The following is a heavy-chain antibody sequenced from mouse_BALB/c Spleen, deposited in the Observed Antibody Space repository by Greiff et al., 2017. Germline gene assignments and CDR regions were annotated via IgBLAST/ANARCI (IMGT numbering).Heavy chain of an antibody. Sequence: VQLQQSGPSLVQPSQSLSITCTVSGFSLTSYGVHWVRQSPGKGLEWLGVIWRGGSTDYNAAFMSRLSITKDNSKSQVFFKMNSLQADDTAIYYCAKNRGTTVVADWYFDVWGAGTTVTVSS. V-gene: IGHV2-5-1*01. CDR1: GFSLTSYG. CDR2: IWRGGST. D-gene: IGHD1-1*01. J-gene: IGHJ1*01. CDR3: AKNRGTTVVADWYFDV.